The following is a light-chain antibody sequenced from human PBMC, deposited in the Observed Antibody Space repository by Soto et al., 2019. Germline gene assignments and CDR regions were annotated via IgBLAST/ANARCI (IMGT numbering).Light chain of an antibody. CDR3: QQYFDTPT. CDR1: QSVLYTPNNKNS. Sequence: DIVMTQSPDSLAVSLGERATINCKSSQSVLYTPNNKNSLTWYQQRPGQPPKMLIYWASTREYGVPDRFSGSGSGTDLTLTISNLQAEDVAVYYCQQYFDTPTFGQGKRLEIK. V-gene: IGKV4-1*01. CDR2: WAS. J-gene: IGKJ5*01.